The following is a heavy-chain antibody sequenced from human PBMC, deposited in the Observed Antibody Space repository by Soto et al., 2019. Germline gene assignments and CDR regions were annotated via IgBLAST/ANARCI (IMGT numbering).Heavy chain of an antibody. V-gene: IGHV4-59*08. J-gene: IGHJ4*02. CDR1: GGSISSYY. Sequence: KPSETLSLTCTVSGGSISSYYWSWIRQPPGKGLEWIGYIYYSGSTNYNPSLKSRVTISVNTSKNQFSLKLSSVTAADTAVYYCARRYGSSLAYWGQGTPVTVSS. D-gene: IGHD2-2*01. CDR2: IYYSGST. CDR3: ARRYGSSLAY.